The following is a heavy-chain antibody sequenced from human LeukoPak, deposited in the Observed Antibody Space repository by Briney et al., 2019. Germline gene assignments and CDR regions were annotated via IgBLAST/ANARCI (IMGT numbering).Heavy chain of an antibody. CDR1: GGSFSGYY. Sequence: PSETLSLTCAVYGGSFSGYYWSWIRQPPGKGLEWIGYIYYSGSTNYNPSLKSRVTISVDTSKNQFSLKLSSVTAADTAVYYCARGGNYYDSSGYYYWGQGTLVTVSS. J-gene: IGHJ4*02. CDR2: IYYSGST. D-gene: IGHD3-22*01. V-gene: IGHV4-59*01. CDR3: ARGGNYYDSSGYYY.